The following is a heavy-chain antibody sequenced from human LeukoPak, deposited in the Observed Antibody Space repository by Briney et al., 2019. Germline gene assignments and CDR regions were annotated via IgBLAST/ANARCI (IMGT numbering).Heavy chain of an antibody. D-gene: IGHD3-22*01. Sequence: GRSLRLSCAASGFTFSSYGMHWVRQAPGKGLEWVAVIWYDGSNKYYADSVKGRFTISRDNSKNTLYLQMNSLRAEDTAVYYCARGSGYLTPFDYWGQGTLVTVSS. V-gene: IGHV3-33*01. CDR2: IWYDGSNK. J-gene: IGHJ4*02. CDR3: ARGSGYLTPFDY. CDR1: GFTFSSYG.